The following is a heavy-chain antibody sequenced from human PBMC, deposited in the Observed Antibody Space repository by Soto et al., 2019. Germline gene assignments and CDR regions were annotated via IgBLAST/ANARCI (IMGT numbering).Heavy chain of an antibody. V-gene: IGHV1-69*13. D-gene: IGHD2-2*03. Sequence: RASVKVSCKASGGTFSSHAISWVRQAPGRGLEWMGGIIPIFGTTNYAQNFRARVTITADESTSTAYMELSSLTSEDTAVYYCGSVGYCSSTNCLFYYYHYGMDVWGQGTTVTV. CDR1: GGTFSSHA. J-gene: IGHJ6*02. CDR2: IIPIFGTT. CDR3: GSVGYCSSTNCLFYYYHYGMDV.